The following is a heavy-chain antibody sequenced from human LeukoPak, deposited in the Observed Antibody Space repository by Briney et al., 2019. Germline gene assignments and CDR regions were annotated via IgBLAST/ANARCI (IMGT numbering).Heavy chain of an antibody. CDR2: INPDSGGT. CDR3: ASGYSDYADYYNYYMDV. Sequence: ASVKVSCKASGYSFTGYYMHWVRQAPGQGLEWMGWINPDSGGTNYAQKLQGRVTMTRDTPITTAYMELSRLTSDDTAVYYCASGYSDYADYYNYYMDVWGKGTTVTVSS. CDR1: GYSFTGYY. J-gene: IGHJ6*03. D-gene: IGHD4-11*01. V-gene: IGHV1-2*02.